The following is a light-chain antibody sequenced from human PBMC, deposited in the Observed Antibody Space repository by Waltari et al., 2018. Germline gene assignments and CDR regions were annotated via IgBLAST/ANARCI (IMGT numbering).Light chain of an antibody. V-gene: IGKV1-27*01. Sequence: DVQMTQSPSSLSASVGDRVTITCRASHSISDYLAWYQQKPGKRPKLLVSGASALQSGVPSRFSGSGSGTAFTLTINSLQPEDVATYYCQKYDSDLFTFGPGTRVDIK. J-gene: IGKJ3*01. CDR2: GAS. CDR3: QKYDSDLFT. CDR1: HSISDY.